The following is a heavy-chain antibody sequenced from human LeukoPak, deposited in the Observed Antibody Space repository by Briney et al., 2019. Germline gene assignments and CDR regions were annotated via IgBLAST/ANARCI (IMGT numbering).Heavy chain of an antibody. CDR3: ARYYGDYIFHYYYCMDV. J-gene: IGHJ6*03. V-gene: IGHV4-39*01. CDR1: GGSISSSSYY. Sequence: SETLSLTCTVSGGSISSSSYYWGWIRQPPGKGLEWIGSIYYSGSTYYNPSLKSRVTISVDTSKNQFSLKLSSVTAADTAVYYCARYYGDYIFHYYYCMDVWGKGTTVTISS. D-gene: IGHD4-17*01. CDR2: IYYSGST.